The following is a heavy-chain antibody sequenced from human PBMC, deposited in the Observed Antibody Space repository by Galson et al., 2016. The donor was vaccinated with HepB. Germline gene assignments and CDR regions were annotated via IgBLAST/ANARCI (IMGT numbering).Heavy chain of an antibody. D-gene: IGHD3-9*01. CDR2: TYYRSKWNN. CDR1: GDSVSSNSAA. V-gene: IGHV6-1*01. CDR3: AREFAPYDILTGYLNHGLDV. J-gene: IGHJ6*02. Sequence: CAISGDSVSSNSAAWHWIRQSPSRGLEWLGRTYYRSKWNNDYAVSVKSRITIKSDTSKNQFSLHLNSVTPEDTAVYYCAREFAPYDILTGYLNHGLDVWGQGPTVTVSS.